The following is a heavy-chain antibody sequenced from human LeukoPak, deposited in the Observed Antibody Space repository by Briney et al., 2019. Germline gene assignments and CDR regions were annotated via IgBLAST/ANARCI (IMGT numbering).Heavy chain of an antibody. CDR1: GFTFSSYG. CDR2: IWYDGSNK. Sequence: GGSLRLSCAATGFTFSSYGMHWVRQAPGKGLKWVAVIWYDGSNKYYADSVKGRFTISRDNSKNTLYLQMNSLRAEDTAVYYCARDILGVVGATEPFFDYWGQGTLVTVSS. D-gene: IGHD1-26*01. J-gene: IGHJ4*02. V-gene: IGHV3-33*01. CDR3: ARDILGVVGATEPFFDY.